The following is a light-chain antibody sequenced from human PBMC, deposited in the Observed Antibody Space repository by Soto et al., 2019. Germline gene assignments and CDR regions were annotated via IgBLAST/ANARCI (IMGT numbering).Light chain of an antibody. V-gene: IGKV1-39*01. CDR3: QQSFSTTRT. CDR1: QSVGNF. CDR2: AAS. Sequence: DIQMTQSPSSLSASVGHIFTITCRASQSVGNFLNWYQQKPGLPPKYLIYAASNLQSGVPSRLSGSGYGTNFTITISGLQSEDLATYFCQQSFSTTRTFGHGTKVDIK. J-gene: IGKJ1*01.